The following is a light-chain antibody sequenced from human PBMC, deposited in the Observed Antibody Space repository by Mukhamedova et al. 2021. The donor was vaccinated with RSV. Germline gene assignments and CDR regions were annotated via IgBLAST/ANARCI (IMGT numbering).Light chain of an antibody. Sequence: QRPGQPPKLLIFWASTRESGVPDRFSGSGSGTDFSLTISSLQAEDVAVYSCHHNYTGSWTFGQGTRVDIK. CDR3: HHNYTGSWT. CDR2: WAS. J-gene: IGKJ1*01. V-gene: IGKV4-1*01.